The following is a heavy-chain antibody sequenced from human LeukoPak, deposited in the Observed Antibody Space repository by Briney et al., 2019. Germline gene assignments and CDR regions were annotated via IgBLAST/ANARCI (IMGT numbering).Heavy chain of an antibody. J-gene: IGHJ4*02. CDR2: IYYSGST. V-gene: IGHV4-59*01. CDR3: AREPPYGSGSYFDY. D-gene: IGHD3-10*01. CDR1: GGSISNYY. Sequence: SETLSLTCTVSGGSISNYYWSWIRQPPGKGLEWIGYIYYSGSTNYNPSLKSRVTISVDTSKNQFSLKLSSVTAADTAVYYCAREPPYGSGSYFDYWGQGTLVTVSS.